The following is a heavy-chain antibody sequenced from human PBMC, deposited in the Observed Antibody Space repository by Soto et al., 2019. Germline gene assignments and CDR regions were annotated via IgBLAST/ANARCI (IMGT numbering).Heavy chain of an antibody. V-gene: IGHV1-18*04. CDR3: ARDLFRLGYSGYDLTGPDY. Sequence: ASVKVSCKASGYTFTSYGISWVRQAPGQGLEWMGWISAYNGNTNYAQKLQGRVTMTTDTSTSTAYMELRSLRSDDTAVYYCARDLFRLGYSGYDLTGPDYWAQGTLVTVSS. CDR1: GYTFTSYG. CDR2: ISAYNGNT. D-gene: IGHD5-12*01. J-gene: IGHJ4*02.